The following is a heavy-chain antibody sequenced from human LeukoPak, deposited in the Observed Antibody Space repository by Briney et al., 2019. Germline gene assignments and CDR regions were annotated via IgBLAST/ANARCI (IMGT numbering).Heavy chain of an antibody. CDR1: GGSISSSSYY. D-gene: IGHD2-2*01. CDR3: ASGLPYCGSTSCSPPDY. Sequence: PSETLSLTCTVSGGSISSSSYYWGWIRQPPGKGLEWIGSIYYSGSTYYNPSLKSRVTISVDTSKNQFSLKLSSVTAADTAVYYCASGLPYCGSTSCSPPDYWGQGTLVTVSS. V-gene: IGHV4-39*07. J-gene: IGHJ4*02. CDR2: IYYSGST.